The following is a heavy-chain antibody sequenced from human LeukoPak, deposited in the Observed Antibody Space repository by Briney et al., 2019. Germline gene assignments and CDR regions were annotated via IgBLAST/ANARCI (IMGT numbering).Heavy chain of an antibody. Sequence: SVKVSCKASGGTFSSYAISWVRQAPGQGLEWMGGILPIFGTANYAQKFQGRVTITADKSTSTAYMELSRLRSEDTAVYYCARDPTYYYGSGRSPYGMDVWGKGTTVTVSS. V-gene: IGHV1-69*06. D-gene: IGHD3-10*01. CDR3: ARDPTYYYGSGRSPYGMDV. CDR1: GGTFSSYA. J-gene: IGHJ6*04. CDR2: ILPIFGTA.